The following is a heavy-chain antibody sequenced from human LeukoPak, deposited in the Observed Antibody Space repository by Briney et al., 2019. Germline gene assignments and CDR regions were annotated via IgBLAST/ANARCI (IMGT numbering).Heavy chain of an antibody. J-gene: IGHJ4*02. CDR1: GENLRELT. V-gene: IGHV1-24*01. CDR3: ATFCVYDLLECFDY. CDR2: FDLEEGER. D-gene: IGHD5/OR15-5a*01. Sequence: GASVKASCKVSGENLRELTVHGVRQAPGKGVEWIGGFDLEEGERLYAQKFEGRVTMTEDTSTDTTYMQLTSLRSEDTAVYYCATFCVYDLLECFDYWGQGTLVTVSS.